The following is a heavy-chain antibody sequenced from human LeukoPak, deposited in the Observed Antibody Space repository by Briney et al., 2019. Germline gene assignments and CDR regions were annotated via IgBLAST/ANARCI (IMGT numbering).Heavy chain of an antibody. CDR2: IYYSGST. V-gene: IGHV4-39*01. CDR3: ARLSSGSYYVAY. D-gene: IGHD1-26*01. CDR1: GGSISSSSYY. J-gene: IGHJ4*02. Sequence: SETLSLTCTVSGGSISSSSYYWGWIRQSPGKGLEWIGSIYYSGSTYYNPSLKSRVTISVDTSKNQFSLKLSSVTAADTAVYYCARLSSGSYYVAYWGQGTLVTVSS.